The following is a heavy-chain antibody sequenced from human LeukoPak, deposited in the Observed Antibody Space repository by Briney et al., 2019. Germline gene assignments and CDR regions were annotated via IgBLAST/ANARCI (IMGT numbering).Heavy chain of an antibody. J-gene: IGHJ4*02. CDR1: GYNFMTYG. CDR2: VSSYNGNT. D-gene: IGHD3-3*01. V-gene: IGHV1-18*01. CDR3: ARGIGDHDFWSGYRPHYDY. Sequence: GASVKVSCKASGYNFMTYGIGWVRQAPGQGLEWMGWVSSYNGNTNYAQNVQGRVNMTTDTPTFTAYMELSSLGSDDTAVYYCARGIGDHDFWSGYRPHYDYWGQGTLVIVSS.